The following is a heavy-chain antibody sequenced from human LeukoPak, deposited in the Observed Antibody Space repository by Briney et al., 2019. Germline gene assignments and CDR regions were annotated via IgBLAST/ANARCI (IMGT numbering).Heavy chain of an antibody. CDR2: MNPKSGNT. CDR1: GYTFTSYD. D-gene: IGHD3-10*01. Sequence: ASVKVSCKSSGYTFTSYDINRVRQATGQGLEWMGWMNPKSGNTGYAQKFQGRVTMTRSSSISTAYMELSSLRSEDTAVYYCARTDGDLDYWGQGSLVTVSS. V-gene: IGHV1-8*01. CDR3: ARTDGDLDY. J-gene: IGHJ4*02.